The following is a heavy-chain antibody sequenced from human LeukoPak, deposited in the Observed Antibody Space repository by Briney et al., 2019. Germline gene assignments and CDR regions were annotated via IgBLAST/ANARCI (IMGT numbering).Heavy chain of an antibody. CDR1: GYTFTSYY. CDR3: ARFVPNDAFDI. Sequence: ASVKVSCKASGYTFTSYYMHWVRQAPGQGLEWMGWINPNSGGTNYAQKFQGWVTMTRDTSISTAYMELSRLRSDDTAVYYCARFVPNDAFDIWGQGTMVTVSS. CDR2: INPNSGGT. V-gene: IGHV1-2*04. J-gene: IGHJ3*02. D-gene: IGHD2-2*01.